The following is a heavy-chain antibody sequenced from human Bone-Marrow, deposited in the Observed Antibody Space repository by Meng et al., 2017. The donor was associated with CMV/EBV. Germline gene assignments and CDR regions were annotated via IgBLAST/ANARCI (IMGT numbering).Heavy chain of an antibody. CDR1: GGTFSSYA. J-gene: IGHJ5*02. CDR2: IIPIFGTA. V-gene: IGHV1-69*05. CDR3: ARGRLIAARRANWFDP. D-gene: IGHD6-6*01. Sequence: SVKVSCKASGGTFSSYAISWVRQAPGQGLEWMGGIIPIFGTANYAQKFQGRVTITTDESTSTAYMELSSLRSEDTAVYYCARGRLIAARRANWFDPWGQGTLVTVSS.